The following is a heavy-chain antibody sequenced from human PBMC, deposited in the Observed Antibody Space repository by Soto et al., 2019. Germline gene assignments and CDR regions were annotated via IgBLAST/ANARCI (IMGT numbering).Heavy chain of an antibody. D-gene: IGHD2-21*02. CDR2: IYYSGST. CDR1: GGSIRSGGYY. Sequence: SETLSLTCDVSGGSIRSGGYYWSWIRQPPGKGLEWIGYIYYSGSTYYNPSLKSRVTISVDTSKNQFSLKLSSVTAADTAVYYCARASVVTEKRWFDPWGQGTLVTVSS. J-gene: IGHJ5*02. CDR3: ARASVVTEKRWFDP. V-gene: IGHV4-30-4*01.